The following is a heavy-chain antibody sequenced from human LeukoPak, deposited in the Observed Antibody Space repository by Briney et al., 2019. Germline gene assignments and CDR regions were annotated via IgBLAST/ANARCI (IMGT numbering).Heavy chain of an antibody. CDR1: GYTFTSYA. Sequence: GASVKVSCKASGYTFTSYAMHWVRQAPGQRPEWMGWINAGNGNTKYSQKFQGRVTITRDTSASTAYMELSSLRSEDTAVYYCARGRWLRNFDYWGQGTLVTVSS. D-gene: IGHD5-12*01. V-gene: IGHV1-3*01. CDR3: ARGRWLRNFDY. CDR2: INAGNGNT. J-gene: IGHJ4*02.